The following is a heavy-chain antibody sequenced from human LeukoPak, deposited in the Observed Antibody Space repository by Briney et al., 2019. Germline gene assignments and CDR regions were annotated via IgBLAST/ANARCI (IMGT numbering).Heavy chain of an antibody. CDR1: GGSVTSGSYY. Sequence: SETLSLTCTVSGGSVTSGSYYWTWIRQPPGKGLEWIGNIYYSGNTNYNPPLTSRVTISIETSKKQFSLKLSSVTAADTAVYYCARSVGAGACDIWGQGTMVTVS. CDR3: ARSVGAGACDI. CDR2: IYYSGNT. V-gene: IGHV4-61*01. J-gene: IGHJ3*02. D-gene: IGHD1-26*01.